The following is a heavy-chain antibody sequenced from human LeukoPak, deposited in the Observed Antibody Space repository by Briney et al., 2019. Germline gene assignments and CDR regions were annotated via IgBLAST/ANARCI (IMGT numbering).Heavy chain of an antibody. Sequence: SVKVSCKASGGTFSSYAISWVRQAPGQGLEWMGGIIPIFGTANYAQKFQGRVTITTDESTSTAYMELSSLRSEDTAVYYCATDHGYSSSWYFWWGQGTLVTVSS. V-gene: IGHV1-69*05. CDR3: ATDHGYSSSWYFW. CDR1: GGTFSSYA. J-gene: IGHJ4*02. D-gene: IGHD6-13*01. CDR2: IIPIFGTA.